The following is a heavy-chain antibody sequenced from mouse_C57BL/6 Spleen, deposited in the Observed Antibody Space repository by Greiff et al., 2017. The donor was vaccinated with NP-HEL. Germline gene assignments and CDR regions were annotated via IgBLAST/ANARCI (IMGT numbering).Heavy chain of an antibody. CDR1: GYAFSSSW. V-gene: IGHV1-82*01. CDR3: AGTGTEYFDY. J-gene: IGHJ2*01. D-gene: IGHD4-1*01. CDR2: IYPGDGDT. Sequence: QVQLQQPGPELVKPGASVKISCKASGYAFSSSWMNWVKQRPGKGLEWIGRIYPGDGDTNYNGKFKGKATLTADKSSSTAYMQLSSLTSEDSAVYFCAGTGTEYFDYWGQGTTLTVSS.